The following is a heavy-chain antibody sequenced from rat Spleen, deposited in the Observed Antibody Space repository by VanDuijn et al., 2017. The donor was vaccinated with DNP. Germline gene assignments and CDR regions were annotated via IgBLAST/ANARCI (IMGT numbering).Heavy chain of an antibody. CDR1: GFTFSNYW. V-gene: IGHV5-31*01. D-gene: IGHD1-11*01. Sequence: EVQLVESGGDLVQPGRSLKLSCADPGFTFSNYWMTWLRQVPGKGLEWVASISRSGGSTYYPDSLKGRFTISRDNAKNTLYLQMNSLRSEDTATYYCARSTEGLRGYYFDYWGQGVMVTVSS. J-gene: IGHJ2*01. CDR3: ARSTEGLRGYYFDY. CDR2: ISRSGGST.